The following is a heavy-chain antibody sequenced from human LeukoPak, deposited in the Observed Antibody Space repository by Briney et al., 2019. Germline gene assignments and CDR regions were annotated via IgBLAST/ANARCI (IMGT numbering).Heavy chain of an antibody. J-gene: IGHJ4*02. D-gene: IGHD6-6*01. Sequence: ASVKVSCKASGYTFTGYYMHWVRQAPGQGLEWMGWMNPNSGNTGYAQKFQGRVTMTRNTSISTAYMELSSLRSEDTAVYYCARRGIAARATDYWGQGTLVTVSS. CDR2: MNPNSGNT. CDR3: ARRGIAARATDY. V-gene: IGHV1-8*02. CDR1: GYTFTGYY.